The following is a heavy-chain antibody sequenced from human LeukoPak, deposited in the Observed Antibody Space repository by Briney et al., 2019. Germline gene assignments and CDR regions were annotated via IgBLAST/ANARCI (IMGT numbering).Heavy chain of an antibody. D-gene: IGHD1-26*01. V-gene: IGHV3-7*05. CDR2: IKPDGSAM. Sequence: GGSLRLSCAASGFTFSSYGMHWVRQAPGKGLEWVAIIKPDGSAMFYVDSVKGRFTISRDNAKNSLYLQMNSLRAEDTAIYYCARGMSGSYDYWGQGTLVTVSS. CDR3: ARGMSGSYDY. CDR1: GFTFSSYG. J-gene: IGHJ4*02.